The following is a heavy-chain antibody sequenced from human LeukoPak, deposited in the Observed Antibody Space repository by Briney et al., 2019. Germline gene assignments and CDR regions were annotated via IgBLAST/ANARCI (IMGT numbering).Heavy chain of an antibody. CDR2: ISFNGGAK. CDR1: GFTFKEHA. D-gene: IGHD6-19*01. CDR3: AKGLSAGMIDY. V-gene: IGHV3-30*18. Sequence: PGGSLRLSPAASGFTFKEHATHWVRQGPGEGLGWVAVISFNGGAKYYADSVKVRFTHSRDKAKGTAFLQMNSLRRNDTAIYFCAKGLSAGMIDYWGQGALVTVSS. J-gene: IGHJ4*02.